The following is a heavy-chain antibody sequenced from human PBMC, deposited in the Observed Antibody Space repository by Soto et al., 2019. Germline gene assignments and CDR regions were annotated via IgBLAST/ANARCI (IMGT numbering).Heavy chain of an antibody. J-gene: IGHJ6*02. V-gene: IGHV4-59*01. CDR3: ARDGSPHYYDSSGYADPYGMDV. Sequence: SETLSLTCTVSGGSISSYYWSWIRQPPGKGLEWIGYIYYSGSTNYNPSLKSRVTISVDTSKNQFSLKLSSVTAADTAVYYCARDGSPHYYDSSGYADPYGMDVWGQGTTVT. D-gene: IGHD3-22*01. CDR2: IYYSGST. CDR1: GGSISSYY.